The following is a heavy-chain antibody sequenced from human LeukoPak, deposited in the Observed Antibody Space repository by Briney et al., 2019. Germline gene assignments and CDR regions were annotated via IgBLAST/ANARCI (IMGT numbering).Heavy chain of an antibody. D-gene: IGHD6-13*01. CDR2: IYYSGST. J-gene: IGHJ4*02. CDR3: ASTVAGMRH. V-gene: IGHV4-30-4*01. CDR1: GGSISSYY. Sequence: SETLSLTCTVSGGSISSYYWSWIRQPPGKGLEWIGYIYYSGSTYYNPSLKSRVTISVDTSKNQFSLKLSSVTAADTAVYYCASTVAGMRHWGQGTLVTVSS.